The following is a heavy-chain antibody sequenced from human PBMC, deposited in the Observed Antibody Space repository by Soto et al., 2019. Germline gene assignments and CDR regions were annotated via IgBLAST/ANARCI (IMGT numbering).Heavy chain of an antibody. Sequence: VGSVRLSCAASGFTFSSYSMNWVRQAPGKGLEWVSSISSSSSYIYYADSVKGRFTISRDNAENSLYLQMNSLRAEDTAVYYCARVGDYDFWSGYYFSYYYGMDVWGQGTTVTAP. CDR1: GFTFSSYS. CDR3: ARVGDYDFWSGYYFSYYYGMDV. V-gene: IGHV3-21*01. J-gene: IGHJ6*02. CDR2: ISSSSSYI. D-gene: IGHD3-3*01.